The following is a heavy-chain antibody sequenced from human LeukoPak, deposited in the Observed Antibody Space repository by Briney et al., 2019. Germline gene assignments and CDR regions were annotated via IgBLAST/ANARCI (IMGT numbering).Heavy chain of an antibody. V-gene: IGHV3-74*01. CDR1: GSTFSSYW. CDR2: INSDGSST. Sequence: GGSLRLSCAASGSTFSSYWMHWVRQAPGKGLVWVSRINSDGSSTSYADSVKGRFTISRDNAKNTLYLQMNSLRAEDTAVYYCAREYCGGDCYLNYFDYWGQGTLVTVSS. J-gene: IGHJ4*02. CDR3: AREYCGGDCYLNYFDY. D-gene: IGHD2-21*02.